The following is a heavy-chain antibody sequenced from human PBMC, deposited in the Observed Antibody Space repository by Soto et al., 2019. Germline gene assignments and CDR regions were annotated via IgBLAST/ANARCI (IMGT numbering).Heavy chain of an antibody. Sequence: SETLSLTCAVYCGSFSGYYWSWIRQPPGKGLEWIGEINHSGSANYNPSLKSRVTISVDTSKNQFSLKLSSVTAADTAVYYCARDFPLLRYFDWLSRGCYYYGMDVWGQGTTVTVSS. D-gene: IGHD3-9*01. V-gene: IGHV4-34*01. CDR3: ARDFPLLRYFDWLSRGCYYYGMDV. CDR1: CGSFSGYY. J-gene: IGHJ6*02. CDR2: INHSGSA.